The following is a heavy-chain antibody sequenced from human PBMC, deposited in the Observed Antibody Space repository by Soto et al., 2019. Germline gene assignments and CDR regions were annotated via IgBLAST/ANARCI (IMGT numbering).Heavy chain of an antibody. D-gene: IGHD2-15*01. J-gene: IGHJ5*02. CDR1: GFTFSDYY. Sequence: GGSLRLSCAASGFTFSDYYMSWIRQAPGKGLEWVSYISSSGSTIYYADSVKGRFTISRDNAKNSLYLQMNSLRAEDTAVYYCARGGYCSGGSCYRTENWFDPWGQGTLVTVSS. CDR2: ISSSGSTI. V-gene: IGHV3-11*01. CDR3: ARGGYCSGGSCYRTENWFDP.